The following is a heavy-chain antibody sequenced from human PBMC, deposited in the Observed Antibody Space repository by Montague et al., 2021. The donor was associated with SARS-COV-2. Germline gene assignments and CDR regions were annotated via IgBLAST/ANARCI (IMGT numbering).Heavy chain of an antibody. CDR3: ARGRIEVSMIVVVLTGASYYMDV. D-gene: IGHD3-22*01. V-gene: IGHV4-34*01. Sequence: SETLSLTCAVYGGSFSGHYWSWIRHPPGKGLEWLGEINNSGSTNYNPSLKSRATISVDTSKTQFSLKLHSVTAADTAVYYCARGRIEVSMIVVVLTGASYYMDVWGKGTTVTVSS. CDR2: INNSGST. CDR1: GGSFSGHY. J-gene: IGHJ6*03.